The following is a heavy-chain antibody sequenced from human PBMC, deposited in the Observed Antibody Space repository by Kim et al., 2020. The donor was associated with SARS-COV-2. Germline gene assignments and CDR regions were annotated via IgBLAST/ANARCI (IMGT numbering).Heavy chain of an antibody. CDR3: TSGYDFFPDY. CDR1: GFTFSSYA. J-gene: IGHJ4*02. V-gene: IGHV3-30-3*01. Sequence: GGSLRLSCAASGFTFSSYAMHWVRQAPGKGLEWVAVISYDGSNKYYADSVKGRFTISRDNSKNTLYLQMNSLRAEDTAVYYCTSGYDFFPDYWGQGTLVT. CDR2: ISYDGSNK. D-gene: IGHD5-12*01.